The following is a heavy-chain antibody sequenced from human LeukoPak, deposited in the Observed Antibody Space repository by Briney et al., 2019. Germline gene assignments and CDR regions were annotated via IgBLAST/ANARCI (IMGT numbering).Heavy chain of an antibody. CDR2: ISYDGSNK. Sequence: GGSLRLSCAASGFTFSSYAMHWVRQAPGKGLEWVAVISYDGSNKYYADSVKGRFTISRDNAKNSLYLQMNSLRAEDTAVYYCARGRYGSGFDYWGQGTLVTVSS. CDR1: GFTFSSYA. D-gene: IGHD3-10*01. V-gene: IGHV3-30-3*01. J-gene: IGHJ4*02. CDR3: ARGRYGSGFDY.